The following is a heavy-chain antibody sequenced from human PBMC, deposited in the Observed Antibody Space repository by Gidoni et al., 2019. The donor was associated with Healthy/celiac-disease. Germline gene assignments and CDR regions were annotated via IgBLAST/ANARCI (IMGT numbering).Heavy chain of an antibody. Sequence: QVQLQESGPGLVKPSEPLSLTCTVSGGSISSYYWSWIRQPPGKGLEWIGDIYYRWSTNFNPSLKSRVTISVDTSKNQFSLKLSSVTAADTAVYYCARAPGRFGESRFDYWGQGTLVTVSS. D-gene: IGHD3-10*01. CDR1: GGSISSYY. J-gene: IGHJ4*02. CDR2: IYYRWST. V-gene: IGHV4-59*01. CDR3: ARAPGRFGESRFDY.